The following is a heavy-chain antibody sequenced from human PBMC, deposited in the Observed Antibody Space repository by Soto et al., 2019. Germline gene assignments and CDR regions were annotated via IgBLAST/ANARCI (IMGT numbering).Heavy chain of an antibody. D-gene: IGHD6-13*01. V-gene: IGHV3-53*01. CDR3: ASRSSWSYYYYYYLDV. CDR2: IYSGGST. J-gene: IGHJ6*03. CDR1: GFTVSSNY. Sequence: GGSLRLSCAASGFTVSSNYMSWVRQAPGKGLEWVSVIYSGGSTYYADSVKGRFTISRDNSKNTLYLQMNSLRAEDTAMYYCASRSSWSYYYYYYLDVWGKGTTVTVSS.